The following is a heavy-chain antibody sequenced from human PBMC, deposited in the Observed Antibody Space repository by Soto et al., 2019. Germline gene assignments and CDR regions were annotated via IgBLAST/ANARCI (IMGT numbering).Heavy chain of an antibody. CDR1: GGSIRSNNW. D-gene: IGHD1-26*01. Sequence: SETLSLTCAVSGGSIRSNNWWSWVRQPPGKGLEWIGEIFQSGSTNYNPSLKTRVTISVDKSKNQFSLKLSSVTAADTAVYYCARVYSGSYSDYWGQGTLVTVSS. J-gene: IGHJ4*02. CDR3: ARVYSGSYSDY. CDR2: IFQSGST. V-gene: IGHV4-4*02.